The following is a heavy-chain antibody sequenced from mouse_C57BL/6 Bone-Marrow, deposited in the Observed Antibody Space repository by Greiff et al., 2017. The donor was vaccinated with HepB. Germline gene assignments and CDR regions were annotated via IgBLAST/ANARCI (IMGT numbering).Heavy chain of an antibody. J-gene: IGHJ2*01. CDR1: GYTFTDYY. D-gene: IGHD1-1*01. CDR3: ATRDSHYYGSSYGGFDY. CDR2: INPNNGVT. Sequence: VQLQQSGPELVKPGTSVKISCKASGYTFTDYYMNWVKQSHGKSLEWIGDINPNNGVTSYNQKFKGKATLTVDKSSSTAYMELRSLTSEDSAVYYCATRDSHYYGSSYGGFDYWGQGTTLTVSS. V-gene: IGHV1-26*01.